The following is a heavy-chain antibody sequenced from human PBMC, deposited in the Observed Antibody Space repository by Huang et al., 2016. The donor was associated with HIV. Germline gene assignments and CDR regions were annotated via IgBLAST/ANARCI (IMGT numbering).Heavy chain of an antibody. J-gene: IGHJ3*02. D-gene: IGHD2-2*01. CDR3: ARDSPLLGVVIVVVPTAPNAFDI. CDR1: GYTFTSYG. V-gene: IGHV1-18*01. CDR2: ISAYNGVT. Sequence: QVQLVQSGVEVKKPGASVKVSCKASGYTFTSYGISWVRQAPGQGLEWMGWISAYNGVTNYAQNVQGRVTMTTDTSTSTAYMELRILRSDDTAVYYCARDSPLLGVVIVVVPTAPNAFDIWGQGTMVTVSS.